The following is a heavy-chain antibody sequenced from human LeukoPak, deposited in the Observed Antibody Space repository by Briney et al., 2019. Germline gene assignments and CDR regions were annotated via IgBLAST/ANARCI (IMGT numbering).Heavy chain of an antibody. CDR1: GYTFTSYY. CDR3: ARDVGEYCSSTNCYASHY. CDR2: INPNSGGT. Sequence: ASVKVSCKASGYTFTSYYMHWVRQAPGQGLEWMGWINPNSGGTNYAQKFQGRVTMTRDTSISTAYMELSRLRSDDTAVYYCARDVGEYCSSTNCYASHYWGQGTLVTVSS. V-gene: IGHV1-2*02. J-gene: IGHJ4*02. D-gene: IGHD2-2*01.